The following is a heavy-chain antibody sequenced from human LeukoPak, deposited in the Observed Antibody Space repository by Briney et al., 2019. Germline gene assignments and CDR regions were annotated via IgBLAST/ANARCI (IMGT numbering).Heavy chain of an antibody. Sequence: GESLRLSCVASGFTFSNAWMSWVRQAPGKGPEWVGRIKRKSDGATTDYAASVKGRFAISRDDSQNTLYLQMNSLKTDDTAVYYCSTDIGYGDYGLDYWAREPWSPSPQ. V-gene: IGHV3-15*01. J-gene: IGHJ4*02. D-gene: IGHD4-17*01. CDR1: GFTFSNAW. CDR2: IKRKSDGATT. CDR3: STDIGYGDYGLDY.